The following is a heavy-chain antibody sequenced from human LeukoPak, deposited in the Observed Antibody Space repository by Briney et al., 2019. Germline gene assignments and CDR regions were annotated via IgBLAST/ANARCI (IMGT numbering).Heavy chain of an antibody. CDR2: IYYSGST. J-gene: IGHJ5*02. CDR1: GGSISSSSYY. D-gene: IGHD3-10*01. V-gene: IGHV4-39*07. CDR3: SRRITMVRGVIFWLNWVDP. Sequence: SETLSLTCTVPGGSISSSSYYWGWIRQPPGKGQEWIGSIYYSGSTYYNPSLKSRVTISVDTSKNQFSLKLSSVTAADTAVYYWSRRITMVRGVIFWLNWVDPWGQGTLVTVSS.